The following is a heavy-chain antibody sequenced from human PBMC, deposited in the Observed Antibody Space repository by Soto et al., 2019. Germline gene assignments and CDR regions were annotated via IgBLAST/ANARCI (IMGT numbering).Heavy chain of an antibody. Sequence: QVQLQESGPRLVKPSQTLSLTCTVSGGSISSGGYYWSWIRQHPGNGLEWIGYIYYSGSTYYNPSLKSRVTISVDTYKNQFSLKLSSVTAADTAVYYCARDLRYGDYESYGMDVWGQGTTVTVSS. J-gene: IGHJ6*02. CDR1: GGSISSGGYY. V-gene: IGHV4-31*03. CDR3: ARDLRYGDYESYGMDV. D-gene: IGHD4-17*01. CDR2: IYYSGST.